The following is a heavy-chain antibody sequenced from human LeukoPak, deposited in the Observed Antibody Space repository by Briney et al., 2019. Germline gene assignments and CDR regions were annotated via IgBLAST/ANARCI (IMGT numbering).Heavy chain of an antibody. CDR3: ARDGVGATDY. J-gene: IGHJ4*02. Sequence: PGRSLRLSCAASGFTFSDYYISSIRQAAGEWLEWVSSISSSGSTTCYADSVKGRFTISRDNAKNSLYLQMNSLRAEDTAVYYCARDGVGATDYWGQGTLVTVSS. D-gene: IGHD1-26*01. CDR2: ISSSGSTT. CDR1: GFTFSDYY. V-gene: IGHV3-11*01.